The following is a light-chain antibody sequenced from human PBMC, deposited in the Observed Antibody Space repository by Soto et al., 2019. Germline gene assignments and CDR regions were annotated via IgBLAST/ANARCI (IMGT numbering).Light chain of an antibody. Sequence: QSALTQPASVSGSPGQSITISCTGTSSDVGSYNLVSWYQQHPGKAPKLMIYEGSKRPSGVSNRSSGSKSGNTASLTISGLQAEDEADYYCCSYAGSSTFPYVFGTGTKVTVL. CDR1: SSDVGSYNL. CDR3: CSYAGSSTFPYV. CDR2: EGS. J-gene: IGLJ1*01. V-gene: IGLV2-23*03.